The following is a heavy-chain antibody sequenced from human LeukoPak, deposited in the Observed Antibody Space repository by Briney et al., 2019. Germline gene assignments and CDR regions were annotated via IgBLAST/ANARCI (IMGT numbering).Heavy chain of an antibody. CDR1: GFIFSDYY. Sequence: PGGSLRLSCAASGFIFSDYYMSWIRQAPGKGLEWVSYISSSSSTIYYADSVKGRFTISRDNAKNSLYLQMNSLRAEDTAVYYCARDGPTIFGVNLRYYYGMDVWGQGTTVTVSS. D-gene: IGHD3-3*01. V-gene: IGHV3-11*04. CDR2: ISSSSSTI. CDR3: ARDGPTIFGVNLRYYYGMDV. J-gene: IGHJ6*02.